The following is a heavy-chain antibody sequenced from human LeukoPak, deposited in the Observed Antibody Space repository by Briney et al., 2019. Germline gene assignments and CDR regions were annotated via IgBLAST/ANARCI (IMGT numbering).Heavy chain of an antibody. J-gene: IGHJ6*04. CDR2: IYGGGST. D-gene: IGHD3-10*02. CDR3: AELGITMIGGV. CDR1: GFIVSSNY. V-gene: IGHV3-53*01. Sequence: GGSLRLSCAASGFIVSSNYMSWVRQAPGKGLEWVSLIYGGGSTYYADSVKGRFTISRDNAKNSLYLQMNSLRAEDTAVYYCAELGITMIGGVWGKGTTVTISS.